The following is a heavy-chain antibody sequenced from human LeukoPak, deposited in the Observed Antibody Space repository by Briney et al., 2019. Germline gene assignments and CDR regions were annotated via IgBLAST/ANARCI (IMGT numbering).Heavy chain of an antibody. D-gene: IGHD5-18*01. J-gene: IGHJ3*02. V-gene: IGHV4-61*01. CDR1: GGSVSSGSYY. CDR2: IYYSGST. Sequence: SETLSLTCTVSGGSVSSGSYYWSWIRQPPGKGLEWIGYIYYSGSTNYNPSLKSRVTISVDTSKNQFSLKLSSVTAADTAVYHCARGPYMGAFDIWGQGTMVTVSS. CDR3: ARGPYMGAFDI.